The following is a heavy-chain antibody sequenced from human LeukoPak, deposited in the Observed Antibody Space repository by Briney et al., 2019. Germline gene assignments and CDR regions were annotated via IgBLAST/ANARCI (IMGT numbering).Heavy chain of an antibody. CDR1: AFAFIDSY. J-gene: IGHJ6*02. V-gene: IGHV3-11*01. D-gene: IGHD3-10*01. CDR2: ICPDSQTK. CDR3: ARDIGFTVVRGTMLYYYAMDV. Sequence: GGSLRLSCAASAFAFIDSYMSWIRQAPGKGLEWISYICPDSQTKYYADSVKGRFTISRDNARNSLYLQMNSLRAEDTAVYYCARDIGFTVVRGTMLYYYAMDVWGQGTTVTISS.